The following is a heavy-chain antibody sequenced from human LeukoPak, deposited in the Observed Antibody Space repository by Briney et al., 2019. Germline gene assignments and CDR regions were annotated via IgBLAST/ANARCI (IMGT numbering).Heavy chain of an antibody. CDR1: GFTVSSNY. CDR3: ARRPQGAANIDY. J-gene: IGHJ4*02. V-gene: IGHV3-66*04. D-gene: IGHD2-15*01. CDR2: IYSGGST. Sequence: GGSLRLSCAASGFTVSSNYMNWVRQAPGKGLEWVSVIYSGGSTYYADSVKGRFTISRDNSKNTLYLQMNSLRAEDTAVYYCARRPQGAANIDYWGQGTLVTVSS.